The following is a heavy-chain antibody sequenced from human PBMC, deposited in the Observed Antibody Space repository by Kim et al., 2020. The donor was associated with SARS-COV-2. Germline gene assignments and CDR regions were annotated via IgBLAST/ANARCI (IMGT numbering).Heavy chain of an antibody. V-gene: IGHV6-1*01. CDR2: TYYRSKWYN. Sequence: SQTLSLTCAISGDSVSSNSAAWNWIRQSPSRGLEWLGRTYYRSKWYNDYAVSVKSRITINPDTSKNQFSLQLNSVTPDDTAVYYCARVKHVVRGGGDAFDIWGQGTMVTVSS. CDR1: GDSVSSNSAA. D-gene: IGHD3-10*01. CDR3: ARVKHVVRGGGDAFDI. J-gene: IGHJ3*02.